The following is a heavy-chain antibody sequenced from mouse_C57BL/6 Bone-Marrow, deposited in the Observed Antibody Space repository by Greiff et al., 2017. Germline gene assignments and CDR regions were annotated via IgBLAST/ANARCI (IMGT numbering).Heavy chain of an antibody. CDR1: GYSFTDYN. Sequence: EVQLKESGPELVKPGASVKISCKASGYSFTDYNMNWVKQSNGKSLEWIGVINPNYGTTSYNQKFKGKATLTVDQSSSTAYMQLNSLTSEDSAVYYCARGLYYGSSPYWYFDVWGTGTTVTVSS. CDR3: ARGLYYGSSPYWYFDV. J-gene: IGHJ1*03. CDR2: INPNYGTT. V-gene: IGHV1-39*01. D-gene: IGHD1-1*01.